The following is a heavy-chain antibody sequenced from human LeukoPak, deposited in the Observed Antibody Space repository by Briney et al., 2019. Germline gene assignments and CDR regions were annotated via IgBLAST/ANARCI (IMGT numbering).Heavy chain of an antibody. Sequence: GGSLRLSCAVSGFAFGSEAMSWVRQSPARGLEWVASISPGGGTTYYADYVKGRFTISRDNSKNSLSVQMNSLRAEDTAVYFCAKSRSGSANWALQIFDNWGQGTLVTVSS. CDR1: GFAFGSEA. J-gene: IGHJ4*02. CDR2: ISPGGGTT. D-gene: IGHD1-1*01. CDR3: AKSRSGSANWALQIFDN. V-gene: IGHV3-23*01.